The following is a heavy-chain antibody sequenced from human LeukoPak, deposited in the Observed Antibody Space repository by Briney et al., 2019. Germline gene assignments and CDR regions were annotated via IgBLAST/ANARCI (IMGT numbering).Heavy chain of an antibody. V-gene: IGHV6-1*01. CDR3: ARDGAPGATGWFDP. D-gene: IGHD1-14*01. Sequence: QTLSLTCAISGDSVSSNSAAWNWIRQSPSRGLEWLGRTYYRSKWYNDYAVSMKSRITINPDTPKNQFSLQLNSVTPEDTAVYYCARDGAPGATGWFDPWGQGTLVTVSS. J-gene: IGHJ5*02. CDR2: TYYRSKWYN. CDR1: GDSVSSNSAA.